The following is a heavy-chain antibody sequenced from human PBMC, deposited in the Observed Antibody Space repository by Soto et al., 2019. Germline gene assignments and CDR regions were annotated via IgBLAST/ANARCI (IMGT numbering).Heavy chain of an antibody. D-gene: IGHD3-22*01. Sequence: TSVEVSCKESGLTFTSSAVRWVRQARGQRLEWIGWIVVGSGNTNYAQKFQERVTITRDMSTSTAYMELSSLRSEDTAVYYCAAEYYYDRHSEWAPFDPWGQGTLVTVSS. CDR3: AAEYYYDRHSEWAPFDP. CDR1: GLTFTSSA. CDR2: IVVGSGNT. J-gene: IGHJ5*02. V-gene: IGHV1-58*01.